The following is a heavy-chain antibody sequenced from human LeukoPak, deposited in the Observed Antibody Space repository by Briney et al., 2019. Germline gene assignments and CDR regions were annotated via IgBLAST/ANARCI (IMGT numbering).Heavy chain of an antibody. CDR3: AKGPYYYDSSGYYDY. CDR2: IWYDGSNK. Sequence: GGSLRLSCAASGFTFSSYAMSWVRQAPGKGLEWVAVIWYDGSNKYYADSVKGRFTISRDNSKNTLYLQMNSLRAEDTAVYYCAKGPYYYDSSGYYDYWGQGTLVTVSS. V-gene: IGHV3-33*06. CDR1: GFTFSSYA. D-gene: IGHD3-22*01. J-gene: IGHJ4*02.